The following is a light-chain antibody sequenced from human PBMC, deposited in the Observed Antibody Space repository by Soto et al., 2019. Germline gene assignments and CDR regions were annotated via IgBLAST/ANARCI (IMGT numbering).Light chain of an antibody. CDR3: QLSDSSLT. V-gene: IGKV1-39*01. CDR2: AAS. J-gene: IGKJ5*01. Sequence: DIQMTQSPSSLSASVGDRVALTCRASHNINTYLNWYQQRPGKAPRILIYAASSVQGGVPSRFSGSGSGTDFTLTISSLQPEYFATYYCQLSDSSLTFGQGTRLEIK. CDR1: HNINTY.